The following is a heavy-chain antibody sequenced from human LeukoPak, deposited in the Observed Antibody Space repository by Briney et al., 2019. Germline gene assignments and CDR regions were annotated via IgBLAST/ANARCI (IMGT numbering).Heavy chain of an antibody. D-gene: IGHD1-26*01. CDR3: AKSRHGATSGLGLDV. J-gene: IGHJ6*02. Sequence: PGGSLRLSCAASGFTFSTYAMSWVRQAPGQGLEWVSTIRNSGADTYYLDSVKGRFTISRDNSKNTLYLQMYSLRAEDTAVYYCAKSRHGATSGLGLDVWGQGTTVTVSS. CDR1: GFTFSTYA. CDR2: IRNSGADT. V-gene: IGHV3-23*01.